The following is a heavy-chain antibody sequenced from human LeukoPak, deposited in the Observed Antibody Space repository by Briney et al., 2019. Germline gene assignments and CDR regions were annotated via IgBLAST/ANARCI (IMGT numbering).Heavy chain of an antibody. CDR1: GGSISSHY. CDR2: IYYSGST. V-gene: IGHV4-59*11. Sequence: SETLSLTCTVSGGSISSHYWSWIRQPPGKGLEWIGYIYYSGSTNYNPSLKSRVTISVDTSKNQFSLKLSSVTAADTAVYYCARESWSYGSGSLYYYYYMDVWGKGTTVTVSS. J-gene: IGHJ6*03. D-gene: IGHD3-10*01. CDR3: ARESWSYGSGSLYYYYYMDV.